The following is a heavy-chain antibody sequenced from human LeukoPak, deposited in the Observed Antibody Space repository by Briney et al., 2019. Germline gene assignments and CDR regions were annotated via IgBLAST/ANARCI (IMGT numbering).Heavy chain of an antibody. CDR1: GFTFSAYW. CDR2: IKGDGSEK. V-gene: IGHV3-7*01. D-gene: IGHD2-8*01. Sequence: GGSLRLSCAASGFTFSAYWMSWVRQAPGKGLEWVAHIKGDGSEKYSVDSVKGRFTISRDNAKSSLYLQMDSLRAEDTALYYCARGGFGYVYFDYWGQGSLVTVSS. J-gene: IGHJ4*02. CDR3: ARGGFGYVYFDY.